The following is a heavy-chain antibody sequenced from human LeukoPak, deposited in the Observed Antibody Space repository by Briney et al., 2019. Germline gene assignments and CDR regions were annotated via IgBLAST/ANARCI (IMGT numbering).Heavy chain of an antibody. CDR1: GGSFSGYY. V-gene: IGHV4-34*01. D-gene: IGHD6-19*01. CDR2: INHGGST. CDR3: ARESAVAGTPFDY. J-gene: IGHJ4*02. Sequence: SETLSLTCAVYGGSFSGYYWSWIRQPPGKGLEWIGEINHGGSTNYNPSLKSRVTISVDTSKNQFSLKLSSVTAADTAVYYCARESAVAGTPFDYWGQGTLVTVSS.